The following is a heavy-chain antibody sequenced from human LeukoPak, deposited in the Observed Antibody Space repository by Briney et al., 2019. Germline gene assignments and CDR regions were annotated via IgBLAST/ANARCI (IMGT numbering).Heavy chain of an antibody. J-gene: IGHJ6*03. CDR2: INSGGSST. CDR3: ARARVVPAAYYYYYMDV. Sequence: GGSLRLSCAASGFTFSSYWVHWVRQAPGKGLVWVSRINSGGSSTSYADSVKGRFTISRDNAKNTLYLQMNSLRAEDTAVYYCARARVVPAAYYYYYMDVWGKGTTVTVSS. CDR1: GFTFSSYW. D-gene: IGHD2-2*01. V-gene: IGHV3-74*01.